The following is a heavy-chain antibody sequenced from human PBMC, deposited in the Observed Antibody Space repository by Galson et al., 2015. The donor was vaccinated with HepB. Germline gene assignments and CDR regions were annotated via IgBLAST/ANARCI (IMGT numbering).Heavy chain of an antibody. V-gene: IGHV3-11*06. CDR2: ISSSSSYT. CDR3: ARDRGPTGYSSGFLNY. J-gene: IGHJ4*02. Sequence: SLRLSCAASGFTFSDYYMSWIRQAPGKGLEWASYISSSSSYTNYADSVKGRFTISRDNAKNSLYLQMNSLRAEDTAVYYCARDRGPTGYSSGFLNYWGQGTLVTVSS. CDR1: GFTFSDYY. D-gene: IGHD6-19*01.